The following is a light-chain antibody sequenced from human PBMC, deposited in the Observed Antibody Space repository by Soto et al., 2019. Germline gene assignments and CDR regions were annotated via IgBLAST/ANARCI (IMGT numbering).Light chain of an antibody. CDR3: SSYTTDTTGV. V-gene: IGLV2-14*01. CDR2: EVS. J-gene: IGLJ3*02. CDR1: SSDVGAYDY. Sequence: QSVLTQPASVSGSPGQSITISCTGTSSDVGAYDYVSWYQQHPGTAPKLIISEVSNRPSGVSDRFSGSKSANTASLTISGLQAEEEADYYCSSYTTDTTGVFGGGTKLTVL.